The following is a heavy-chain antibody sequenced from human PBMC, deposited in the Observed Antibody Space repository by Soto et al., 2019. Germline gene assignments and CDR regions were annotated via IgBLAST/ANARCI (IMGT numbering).Heavy chain of an antibody. D-gene: IGHD3-10*01. Sequence: QVQLVQSGAEVKKPGASVKVSCKASGYTFTSYGISWVRQAPGQGLEWMGWISAYNGNTNYAQKLQGRVTMTTDTSTSTAYMELRSLRSDDTAVYYCARVSLLWFGEFLYYYYGMDVWGQGTTVTVSS. V-gene: IGHV1-18*01. CDR1: GYTFTSYG. J-gene: IGHJ6*02. CDR3: ARVSLLWFGEFLYYYYGMDV. CDR2: ISAYNGNT.